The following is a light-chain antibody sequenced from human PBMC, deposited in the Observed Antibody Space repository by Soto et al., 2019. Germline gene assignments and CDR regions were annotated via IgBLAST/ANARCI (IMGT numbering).Light chain of an antibody. V-gene: IGLV2-14*03. Sequence: QSALTQPASVSGSPGQSITISCTGTSSDVGAYNYVSWYQHHPCKAPKLLIYDVSHRPSGVSNRFSGSTSGNTAYLTISGLQAEDEPDYYCSSYTSSSTVVFGGGTQLTLL. CDR2: DVS. CDR3: SSYTSSSTVV. CDR1: SSDVGAYNY. J-gene: IGLJ2*01.